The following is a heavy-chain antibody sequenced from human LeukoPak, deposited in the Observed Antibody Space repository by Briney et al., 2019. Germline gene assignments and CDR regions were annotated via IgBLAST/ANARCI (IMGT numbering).Heavy chain of an antibody. CDR3: ARGVAAAGSYDY. CDR1: GGSISVYY. Sequence: SETLSLTCTVSGGSISVYYWSWIRQPPGKGLEWIGEINHSGSTNYNPSLKSRVTISVDTSKNQFSLKLSSVTAADTAVYYCARGVAAAGSYDYWGQGTLVTVSS. V-gene: IGHV4-34*01. J-gene: IGHJ4*02. D-gene: IGHD6-13*01. CDR2: INHSGST.